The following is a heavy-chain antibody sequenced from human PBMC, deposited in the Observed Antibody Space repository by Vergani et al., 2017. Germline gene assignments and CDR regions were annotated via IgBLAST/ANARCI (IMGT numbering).Heavy chain of an antibody. D-gene: IGHD1-14*01. V-gene: IGHV3-33*01. CDR1: GFTFNQYG. CDR3: ARDWRLLYNRFDP. Sequence: QVQLVESGGGVVQPGRSLRLSCAASGFTFNQYGMHWVRQAPGKGLEWVAVTWYDGNNKQYADSVKGRFTISRDNSKSTMYLQMNSLRDEDTGVYYCARDWRLLYNRFDPCVQGTLVTVSS. J-gene: IGHJ5*02. CDR2: TWYDGNNK.